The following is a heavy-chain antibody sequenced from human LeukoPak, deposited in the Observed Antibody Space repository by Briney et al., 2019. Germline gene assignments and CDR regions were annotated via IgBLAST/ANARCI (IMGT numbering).Heavy chain of an antibody. Sequence: GGSLRLSCAASGFTFSSYAMSWVRQAPGKGLEWVSGISGSGTNRDYADSVKGRFTISRDNSKNTLYLQMNSLRAEDTAVYYCAKTPAPVFGSKHYFDYWSQGTLVTVSS. CDR1: GFTFSSYA. V-gene: IGHV3-23*01. CDR2: ISGSGTNR. CDR3: AKTPAPVFGSKHYFDY. D-gene: IGHD3-3*01. J-gene: IGHJ4*02.